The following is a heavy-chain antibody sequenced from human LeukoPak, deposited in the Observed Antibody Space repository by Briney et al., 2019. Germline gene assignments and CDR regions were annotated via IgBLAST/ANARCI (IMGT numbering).Heavy chain of an antibody. CDR1: GGSFSGYY. J-gene: IGHJ4*02. CDR2: INHSGST. CDR3: AGLRGNPNYYFDY. D-gene: IGHD4-23*01. V-gene: IGHV4-34*01. Sequence: SETLSLTCAVYGGSFSGYYWSWIRQPPGKGLEWIGEINHSGSTNYNPSLKSRVTISVDTSKNQFSLKLSSVTAADTAVYYCAGLRGNPNYYFDYWGQGTLVTVSS.